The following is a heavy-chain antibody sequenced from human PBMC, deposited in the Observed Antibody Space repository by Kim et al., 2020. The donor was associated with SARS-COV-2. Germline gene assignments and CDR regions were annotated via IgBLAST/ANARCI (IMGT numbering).Heavy chain of an antibody. V-gene: IGHV1-8*01. Sequence: ASVKVSCKASGYTFTSYDINWVRQATGQGLEWMGWMNPNSGNTGYAQKFQGRVTMTRNTSISTAYMELSSLRSEDTAVYYCAAEGERRSTSSKAYWFDPWGQGTLVTVSS. CDR2: MNPNSGNT. D-gene: IGHD2-2*01. CDR1: GYTFTSYD. J-gene: IGHJ5*02. CDR3: AAEGERRSTSSKAYWFDP.